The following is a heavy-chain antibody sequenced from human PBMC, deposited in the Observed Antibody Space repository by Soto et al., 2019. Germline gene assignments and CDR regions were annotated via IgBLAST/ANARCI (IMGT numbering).Heavy chain of an antibody. Sequence: QPWGPLRLSCVASVLPFAGSYMAWVRQAPGKGLEWASVIYNDGTTYYSQSVEVRFTISRDTSKNTLYLQMDRLRDEDTAVYYCVRPLPSGQTHARDVWGQGTTVTVSS. V-gene: IGHV3-53*01. CDR3: VRPLPSGQTHARDV. CDR1: VLPFAGSY. CDR2: IYNDGTT. J-gene: IGHJ6*02. D-gene: IGHD3-10*01.